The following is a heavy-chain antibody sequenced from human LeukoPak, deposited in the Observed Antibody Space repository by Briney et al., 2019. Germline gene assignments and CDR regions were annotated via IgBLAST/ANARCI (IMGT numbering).Heavy chain of an antibody. V-gene: IGHV1-18*01. CDR3: ARDFDLGYCSGGSCYEGNYYYGMDV. CDR2: ISAYNGNT. D-gene: IGHD2-15*01. Sequence: ASVKVSCKASGYTFTSYGISWVRQAPGQGLEWMGWISAYNGNTNYAQKLQGRVTMTTDTSTSTAYMELRSLRSDDTAVYYCARDFDLGYCSGGSCYEGNYYYGMDVWGQGTTVTVSS. CDR1: GYTFTSYG. J-gene: IGHJ6*02.